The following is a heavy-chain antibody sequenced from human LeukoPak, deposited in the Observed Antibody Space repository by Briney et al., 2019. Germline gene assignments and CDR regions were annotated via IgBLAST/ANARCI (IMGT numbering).Heavy chain of an antibody. CDR3: ANLFGDRSGYPQKYYFDY. D-gene: IGHD3-22*01. Sequence: SETLSLTCTVSGGTISSSSYYWGWIRQPPGKGLEWIGSIYYSGSTYYNPSLKSRVTISVDTSKNQFSLKLSSMTAADTAVYYCANLFGDRSGYPQKYYFDYWGQGTLVTVSS. CDR2: IYYSGST. V-gene: IGHV4-39*01. J-gene: IGHJ4*02. CDR1: GGTISSSSYY.